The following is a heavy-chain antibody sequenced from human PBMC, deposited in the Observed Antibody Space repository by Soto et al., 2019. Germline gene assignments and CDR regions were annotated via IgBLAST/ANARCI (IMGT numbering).Heavy chain of an antibody. V-gene: IGHV1-2*06. J-gene: IGHJ5*02. CDR1: GGTFSSYA. CDR3: ANLPPTSDWFAP. Sequence: ASVQVSCKDSGGTFSSYAISWVRHAPGQGLEWMGRINPNSGATNYARKFQDRVTMTRDTSINTAYMELSSLRSDDTATYYCANLPPTSDWFAPWGQGTLVTAAS. CDR2: INPNSGAT.